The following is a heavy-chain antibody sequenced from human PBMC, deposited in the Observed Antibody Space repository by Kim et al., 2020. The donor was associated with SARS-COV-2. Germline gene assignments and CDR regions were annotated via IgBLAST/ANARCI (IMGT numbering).Heavy chain of an antibody. CDR1: GDSITSTY. CDR2: FQFSGST. Sequence: SETLSLTCTVSGDSITSTYWSWIRQPPGKGLEWIGYFQFSGSTNYNPSLRGRVTISVDTSKNQFSLKVTSVTAADTAVYYCVRGRVPYYWGQGTLVTVSS. V-gene: IGHV4-59*01. CDR3: VRGRVPYY. D-gene: IGHD3-10*01. J-gene: IGHJ4*02.